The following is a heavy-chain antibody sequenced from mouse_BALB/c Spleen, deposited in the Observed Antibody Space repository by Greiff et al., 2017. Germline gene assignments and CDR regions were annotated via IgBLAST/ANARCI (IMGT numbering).Heavy chain of an antibody. D-gene: IGHD1-2*01. CDR1: GFTFSSFG. CDR2: ISSGSSTI. Sequence: DVQLVESGGGLVQPGGSRKLSCAASGFTFSSFGMHWVRQAPEKGLEWVAYISSGSSTIYYADTVKGRFTISRDNPKNTLFLQMTSLRSEDTAMYYCARSWLNFDYWGQGTTLTVSS. CDR3: ARSWLNFDY. J-gene: IGHJ2*01. V-gene: IGHV5-17*02.